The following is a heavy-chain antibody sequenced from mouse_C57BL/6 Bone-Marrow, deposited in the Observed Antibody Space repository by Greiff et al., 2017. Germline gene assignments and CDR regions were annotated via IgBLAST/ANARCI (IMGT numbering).Heavy chain of an antibody. CDR2: ISSGGSYT. CDR3: ARQYYYGSSYSFDY. J-gene: IGHJ2*01. D-gene: IGHD1-1*01. CDR1: GFTFSSYG. V-gene: IGHV5-6*01. Sequence: EVNVVESGGDLVKPGGSLKLSCAASGFTFSSYGMSWVRQTPDKRLEWVATISSGGSYTYYPDSVKGRFTISRDNAKNTLYLQMSSLKSEDTAMYYCARQYYYGSSYSFDYWGQGTTLTVSS.